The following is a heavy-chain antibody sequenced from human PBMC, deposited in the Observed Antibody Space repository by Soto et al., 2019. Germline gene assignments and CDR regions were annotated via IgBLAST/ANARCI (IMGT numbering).Heavy chain of an antibody. D-gene: IGHD3-10*01. Sequence: QVQLVQSGAEVKKPGASVKVSCKASGYTFTSYGISWVRQAPGQGLEWMGWISAYNGNTNYAQKLQGRVTMTTDTSTSTAYRELRSLRSDDTAVYYCARGARITMVRGVGWFDPWGQGTLVTVSS. J-gene: IGHJ5*02. CDR1: GYTFTSYG. CDR2: ISAYNGNT. CDR3: ARGARITMVRGVGWFDP. V-gene: IGHV1-18*01.